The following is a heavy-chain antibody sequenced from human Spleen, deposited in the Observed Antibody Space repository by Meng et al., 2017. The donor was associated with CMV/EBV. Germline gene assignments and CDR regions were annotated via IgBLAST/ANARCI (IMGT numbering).Heavy chain of an antibody. CDR3: ARDELRFLEWLEGRFDY. J-gene: IGHJ4*02. V-gene: IGHV3-48*04. Sequence: GGSLRLSCAASGFTFSSYSMNWVRQAPGKGLEWVSYISSSSTIYYADSVKGRFTISRDNAKNSLYLQMNSLRAEDTAVYYCARDELRFLEWLEGRFDYWGQGTLVTVSS. D-gene: IGHD3-3*01. CDR1: GFTFSSYS. CDR2: ISSSSTI.